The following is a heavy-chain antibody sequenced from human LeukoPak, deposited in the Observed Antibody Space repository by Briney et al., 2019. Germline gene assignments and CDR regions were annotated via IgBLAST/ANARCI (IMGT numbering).Heavy chain of an antibody. CDR2: INTNTGNP. V-gene: IGHV7-4-1*02. Sequence: ASVKVSCKASGYTFTSYAMNWVRQAPGQGLEWMGWINTNTGNPTYAQGFTGRFVFSLDTSVSTAYLQISSLKAEDTAVYYCARGCTPPVTMIVVVFDYWGQGTLVTVSS. CDR3: ARGCTPPVTMIVVVFDY. J-gene: IGHJ4*02. D-gene: IGHD3-22*01. CDR1: GYTFTSYA.